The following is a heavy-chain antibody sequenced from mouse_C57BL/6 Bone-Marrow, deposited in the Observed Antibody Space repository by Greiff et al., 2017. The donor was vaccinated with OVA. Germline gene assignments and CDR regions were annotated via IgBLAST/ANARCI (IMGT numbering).Heavy chain of an antibody. CDR2: IDPSDSET. Sequence: QVQLQQPGAELVRPGSSVKLSCKASGYTFTSYWMHWVKQRPIQGLEWIGNIDPSDSETHYNQKFKDKATLTVDKSSSTAYMQLSRLTSEDTAVYYCARYGRPEGVWFAYWGQGTLVTVSA. CDR1: GYTFTSYW. D-gene: IGHD1-1*01. J-gene: IGHJ3*01. CDR3: ARYGRPEGVWFAY. V-gene: IGHV1-52*01.